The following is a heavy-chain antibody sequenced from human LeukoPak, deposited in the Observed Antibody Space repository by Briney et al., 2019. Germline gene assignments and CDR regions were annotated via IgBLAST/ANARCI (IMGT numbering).Heavy chain of an antibody. J-gene: IGHJ4*02. CDR2: IYHTGST. CDR1: GGSVSDYY. Sequence: SETLSLTCIISGGSVSDYYWSWIRQSPGKGLEWIGYIYHTGSTSYSPSLKSRVTISADTSQNQFSLKLSSVTAADTAVYYCASRKLGNDYWGQGTLVTVSS. CDR3: ASRKLGNDY. V-gene: IGHV4-59*02. D-gene: IGHD7-27*01.